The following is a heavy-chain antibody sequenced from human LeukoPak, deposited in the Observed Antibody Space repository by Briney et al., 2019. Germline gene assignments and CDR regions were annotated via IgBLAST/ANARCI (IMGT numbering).Heavy chain of an antibody. CDR3: ARGGGGVYEEYFQH. CDR1: GGSISSGSYY. D-gene: IGHD5/OR15-5a*01. V-gene: IGHV4-61*02. CDR2: IYTSGST. Sequence: SETLSLTCTVSGGSISSGSYYWSWIRQPAGKGLEWIGRIYTSGSTNYNPSLKSRVTISVDTSKNQFSLKLSSVTAADTAVYYCARGGGGVYEEYFQHWGQGTLVTVSS. J-gene: IGHJ1*01.